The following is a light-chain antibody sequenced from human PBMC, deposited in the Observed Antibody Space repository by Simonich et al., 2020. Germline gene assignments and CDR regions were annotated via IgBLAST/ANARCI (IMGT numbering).Light chain of an antibody. CDR1: SGSIASNH. J-gene: IGLJ3*02. CDR2: GEN. CDR3: QSYDSSGWV. V-gene: IGLV6-57*03. Sequence: NFMLTHPHSVSESPGKTVNISCTRSSGSIASNHVQWYQQRPGGAPTTVIYGENPKPAGVPDRFSGSIDSSSNSASLTISGLKTEDEADYYCQSYDSSGWVFGGGTKLTVL.